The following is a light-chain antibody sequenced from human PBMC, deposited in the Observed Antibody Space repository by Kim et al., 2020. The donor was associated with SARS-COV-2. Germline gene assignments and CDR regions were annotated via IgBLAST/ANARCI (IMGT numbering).Light chain of an antibody. CDR2: AAS. Sequence: DIQMTQSPSLVSASVGDTVTITCRASQGISDFLAWYQQKPEKALKSLIYAASSLQSGVPSRFSGSGSGTDFTFTINGLQPEDFATYYCQQYDNYPLTFGQGTKLEIK. CDR1: QGISDF. J-gene: IGKJ1*01. V-gene: IGKV1D-16*01. CDR3: QQYDNYPLT.